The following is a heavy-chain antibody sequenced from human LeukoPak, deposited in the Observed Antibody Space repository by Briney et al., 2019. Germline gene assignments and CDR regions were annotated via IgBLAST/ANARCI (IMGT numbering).Heavy chain of an antibody. D-gene: IGHD5-24*01. J-gene: IGHJ5*01. CDR2: IYTSGTT. Sequence: SETLSLTCTVSGASVNSGNYYWTWIRQPAGKRLEWIGRIYTSGTTNYNPSLKSRVTISIDASKNQFSLRLTSVTAADTAIYYCARGLVRDGFYAFYDSWGQGTLVTVSS. CDR1: GASVNSGNYY. V-gene: IGHV4-61*10. CDR3: ARGLVRDGFYAFYDS.